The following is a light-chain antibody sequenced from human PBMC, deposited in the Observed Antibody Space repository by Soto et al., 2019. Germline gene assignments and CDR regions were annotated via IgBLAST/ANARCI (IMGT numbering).Light chain of an antibody. CDR3: QVWDSSSDHYV. Sequence: SYELTQPPSVSVAPGQTARITCGGNNIGSKSVHWYQQKPGQAPVLVAYDDSDRPSGIPERFSGSNSGNTATLTISRVEAGDEAEHYCQVWDSSSDHYVFGTGNKVTV. CDR1: NIGSKS. CDR2: DDS. V-gene: IGLV3-21*02. J-gene: IGLJ1*01.